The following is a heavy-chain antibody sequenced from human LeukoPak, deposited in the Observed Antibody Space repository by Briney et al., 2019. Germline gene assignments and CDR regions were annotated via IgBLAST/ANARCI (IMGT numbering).Heavy chain of an antibody. Sequence: GASVKVSCKVSGYTLTELSMHWVRQAPGKGLEWMGGFDPEDGETIYAQKFQGRVTMTEDTSTDTAYMELSSLRSEDTGVYYCATVTYSSGPPGYWGQGTLVTVSS. D-gene: IGHD6-19*01. CDR1: GYTLTELS. CDR2: FDPEDGET. CDR3: ATVTYSSGPPGY. J-gene: IGHJ4*02. V-gene: IGHV1-24*01.